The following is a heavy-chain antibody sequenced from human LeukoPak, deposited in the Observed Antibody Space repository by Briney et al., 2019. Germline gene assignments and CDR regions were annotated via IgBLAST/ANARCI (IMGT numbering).Heavy chain of an antibody. CDR3: GRVDMATNKDY. CDR2: ISAYNGDT. J-gene: IGHJ4*02. Sequence: ASVKVSCTTSGYTFTSHSITWVRQAPGQGLEWMGWISAYNGDTKYAQSLQGRVTMTTDTSTSTGYMELRSLRYDDTAVYYCGRVDMATNKDYWGQGTLVTVSS. D-gene: IGHD5-24*01. CDR1: GYTFTSHS. V-gene: IGHV1-18*01.